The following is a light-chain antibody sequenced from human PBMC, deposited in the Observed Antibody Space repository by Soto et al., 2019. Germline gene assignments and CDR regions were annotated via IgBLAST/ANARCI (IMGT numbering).Light chain of an antibody. CDR1: QSLRSN. CDR2: DTS. CDR3: QQYNNWMYT. Sequence: EIVMTQSPATLSVSPGERATLSCRASQSLRSNLAWYQQKPGQAPRLLIYDTSTRATGIPARFSGSGSGTEFTLTISSLQSEDFAVYYCQQYNNWMYTFGQGTKLEIK. V-gene: IGKV3-15*01. J-gene: IGKJ2*01.